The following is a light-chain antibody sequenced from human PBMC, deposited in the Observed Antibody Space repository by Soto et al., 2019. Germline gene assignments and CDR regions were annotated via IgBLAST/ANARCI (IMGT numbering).Light chain of an antibody. CDR1: QSISTY. CDR3: QQRSNWPPGLT. CDR2: DVS. Sequence: EIVLTQSPATLSLSPGEIATLSCRASQSISTYLAWYQQKPGQAPRLLIYDVSKRAAGVPARFSGGGSGTDFTLTISSLEPEYFAVYYCQQRSNWPPGLTFGGGTKVEI. J-gene: IGKJ4*01. V-gene: IGKV3-11*01.